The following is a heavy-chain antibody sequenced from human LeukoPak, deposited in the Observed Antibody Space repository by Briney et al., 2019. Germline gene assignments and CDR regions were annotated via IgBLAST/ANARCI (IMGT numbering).Heavy chain of an antibody. CDR2: ISSSSSTI. D-gene: IGHD6-6*01. Sequence: GGSLRLSCAASGLTFSTYSMNWVRQAPGKGPEWVSYISSSSSTIYYADSVKGRFTISRDNAKNSLHLQMNSLRDEDTAVYYCAREYSSSSGKALDYWGQGTPVTVSS. CDR3: AREYSSSSGKALDY. J-gene: IGHJ4*02. V-gene: IGHV3-48*02. CDR1: GLTFSTYS.